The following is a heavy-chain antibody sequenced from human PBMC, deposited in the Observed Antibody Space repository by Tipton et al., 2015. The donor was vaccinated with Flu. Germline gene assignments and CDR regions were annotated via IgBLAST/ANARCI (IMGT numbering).Heavy chain of an antibody. D-gene: IGHD5-12*01. CDR1: GGSISSYY. V-gene: IGHV4-59*01. J-gene: IGHJ3*02. CDR2: IYYSGST. Sequence: TLSLTCTVSGGSISSYYWSWIRQPPGKGLEWIGYIYYSGSTNYNPSLKSRVTISVDTSKNQFSLKLGSVTAADTAVYYCARDGGEWLRLRAFDIWGQGTMVTVSS. CDR3: ARDGGEWLRLRAFDI.